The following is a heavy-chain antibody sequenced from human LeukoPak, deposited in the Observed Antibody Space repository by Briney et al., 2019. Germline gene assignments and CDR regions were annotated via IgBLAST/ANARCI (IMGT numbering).Heavy chain of an antibody. D-gene: IGHD3-22*01. J-gene: IGHJ3*02. V-gene: IGHV3-9*01. Sequence: GGSLRLSCAASEFTFNDHAMYWVRHAPGKGLEWVSGINWNSDNIGYADSVKGRFTISRDDAKNSLFLQMNSLRTEDTALYYCARASYYYDTTGLGAVDIWGQGTMVTVSS. CDR1: EFTFNDHA. CDR2: INWNSDNI. CDR3: ARASYYYDTTGLGAVDI.